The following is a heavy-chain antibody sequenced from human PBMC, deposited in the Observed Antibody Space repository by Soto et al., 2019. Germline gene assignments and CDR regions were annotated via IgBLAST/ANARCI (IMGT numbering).Heavy chain of an antibody. J-gene: IGHJ4*02. CDR3: ARGLTSGDY. V-gene: IGHV1-46*01. Sequence: QVQLVQSGAEVKNPGASVKVSCKASGYTFTSFYIHWVLQAPGQGLEWMSIINPNGGRTNYAQNLQGRVTLTRDTSTNTVYMELSSLRYEDTAVYYCARGLTSGDYWGQGTLVTVSS. CDR2: INPNGGRT. CDR1: GYTFTSFY.